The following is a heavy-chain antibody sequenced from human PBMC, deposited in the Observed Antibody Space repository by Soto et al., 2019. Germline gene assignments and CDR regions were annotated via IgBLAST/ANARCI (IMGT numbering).Heavy chain of an antibody. CDR2: VFHTGTT. Sequence: SETLSLTCTVSGGSFKSGSYSWSWIRQSPGKGLEWMGYVFHTGTTYYNPSLKSRLIISIENSKNQFSLRLTSVTAADSAVYFCAREPYLPKARNDFWGQGTLVTVSS. CDR3: AREPYLPKARNDF. CDR1: GGSFKSGSYS. J-gene: IGHJ4*02. V-gene: IGHV4-30-2*05.